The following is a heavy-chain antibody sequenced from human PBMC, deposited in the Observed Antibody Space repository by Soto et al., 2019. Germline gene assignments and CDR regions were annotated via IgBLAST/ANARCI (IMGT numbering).Heavy chain of an antibody. Sequence: ASVKVSCKASGYTFTSYAMHWVLQAPGQRLEWMGWINAGNGNTKYSQKFQGRVTITRDTSASTAYMELSSLRSEDTAVYYCARVPTRGSTGPGNYWGQGTLVTVSS. CDR1: GYTFTSYA. CDR2: INAGNGNT. CDR3: ARVPTRGSTGPGNY. V-gene: IGHV1-3*01. J-gene: IGHJ4*02.